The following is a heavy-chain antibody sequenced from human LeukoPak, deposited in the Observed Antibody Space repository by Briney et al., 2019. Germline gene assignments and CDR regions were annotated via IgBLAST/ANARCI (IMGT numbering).Heavy chain of an antibody. Sequence: SETLSLTCAVYGGSFSGYYWSWIRQPPGKGLEWIGEINHSGSTNYNPSLKSRVTISVDTSKNQFSLKLSSVTAADTAVYYCARGPCSGGSCLWYFDYWGQGTLVTVSS. V-gene: IGHV4-34*01. CDR2: INHSGST. CDR3: ARGPCSGGSCLWYFDY. D-gene: IGHD2-15*01. J-gene: IGHJ4*02. CDR1: GGSFSGYY.